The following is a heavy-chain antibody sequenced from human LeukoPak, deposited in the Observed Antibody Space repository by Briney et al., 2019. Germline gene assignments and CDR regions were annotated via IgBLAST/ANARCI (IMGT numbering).Heavy chain of an antibody. D-gene: IGHD3-22*01. Sequence: SETLSLTCAVYGGSFSGYYWSWIRQPPGKGLEWIGEINHSGSTNYNPSLKSRVTISVDTSKNQFSLRLSSVTAADTAVYYCARGDYDSSGYYYRYFDYWGQGTLVTVSS. J-gene: IGHJ4*02. CDR3: ARGDYDSSGYYYRYFDY. CDR2: INHSGST. V-gene: IGHV4-34*01. CDR1: GGSFSGYY.